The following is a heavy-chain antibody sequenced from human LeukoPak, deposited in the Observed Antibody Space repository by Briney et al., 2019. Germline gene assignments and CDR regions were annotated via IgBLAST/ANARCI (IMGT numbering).Heavy chain of an antibody. Sequence: SSETLSLTCTVSGGSISSYYWSWIRQPPGKGLEWIGYIYYSGSTYYNPSLKSRVTISVDTSKNQFSLKLSSVTAADTAVYYCAREVYDSSGYPYYFDYWGQGTLVTVSS. CDR3: AREVYDSSGYPYYFDY. CDR2: IYYSGST. D-gene: IGHD3-22*01. J-gene: IGHJ4*02. V-gene: IGHV4-59*12. CDR1: GGSISSYY.